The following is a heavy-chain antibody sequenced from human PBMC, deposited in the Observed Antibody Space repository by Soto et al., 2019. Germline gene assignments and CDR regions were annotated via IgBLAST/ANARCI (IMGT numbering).Heavy chain of an antibody. CDR3: AHSKTSGMRYYFDY. V-gene: IGHV2-5*02. J-gene: IGHJ4*02. CDR1: GFSLSTTRVG. CDR2: LYWDDDK. Sequence: QITLKESGPTLVKPTQTLTLTCTFSGFSLSTTRVGVGWFRQPPGEALEWLELLYWDDDKLYSPSLKRRLTITKDTSKNQVVLTLTNMDPVDTATYYCAHSKTSGMRYYFDYWGQGTLVTVSS.